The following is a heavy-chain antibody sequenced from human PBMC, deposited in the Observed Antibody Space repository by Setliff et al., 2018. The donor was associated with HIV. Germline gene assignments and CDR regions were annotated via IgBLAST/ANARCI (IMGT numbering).Heavy chain of an antibody. CDR3: ARGGGSRAATSSYYYMDV. CDR1: GGSFSGYY. V-gene: IGHV4-34*09. Sequence: PSETLSLTCGVYGGSFSGYYWSWIRQSPGKGLEWIGYIYHNGSTYYNPSLKSRVIISVDTSKNQFSLKLSSVTAADTAVYYCARGGGSRAATSSYYYMDVWGKGTPVTVSS. D-gene: IGHD2-15*01. CDR2: IYHNGST. J-gene: IGHJ6*03.